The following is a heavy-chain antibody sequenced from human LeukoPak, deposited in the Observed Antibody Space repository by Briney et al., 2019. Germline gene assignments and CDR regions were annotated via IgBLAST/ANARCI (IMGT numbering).Heavy chain of an antibody. CDR2: INPNSGGT. V-gene: IGHV1-2*02. Sequence: ASVKVSCKASGYTFTGYYMHWVRQAPGQGLEWMGWINPNSGGTNYAQKFQGRVTMTRDMSTSTVYMELSSLRSEDTAVYYCARDYYDILTGYFPYYFDYWGQGTLVTVSS. D-gene: IGHD3-9*01. J-gene: IGHJ4*02. CDR1: GYTFTGYY. CDR3: ARDYYDILTGYFPYYFDY.